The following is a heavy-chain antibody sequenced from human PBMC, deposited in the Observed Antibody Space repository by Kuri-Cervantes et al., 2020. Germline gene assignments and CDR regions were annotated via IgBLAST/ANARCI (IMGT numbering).Heavy chain of an antibody. CDR3: ARSNRITMVRGVNLNWFDP. Sequence: GGSLRLSCAASGFTFSSYGMHWVRQAPGKGLEWVAVISYDGSNKYYADSVKGRFTISRDNSKNTLYLQMNSLRAEDTAVYYCARSNRITMVRGVNLNWFDPWGQGTLVTVSS. CDR1: GFTFSSYG. CDR2: ISYDGSNK. D-gene: IGHD3-10*01. V-gene: IGHV3-30*06. J-gene: IGHJ5*02.